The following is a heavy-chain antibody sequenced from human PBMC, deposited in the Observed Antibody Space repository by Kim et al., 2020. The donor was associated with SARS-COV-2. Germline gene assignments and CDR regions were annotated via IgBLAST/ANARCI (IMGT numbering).Heavy chain of an antibody. Sequence: ASVKVSCKTSGYIFTDHSMHWVRQAPGQGLEWMGWISAGNGVAKYSQKFQGRLTISRDTFASTVYMELSSLRSTDTAVYHCARGTTYYDVFTGQGGFDYWGQGARVPVSS. CDR1: GYIFTDHS. J-gene: IGHJ4*02. D-gene: IGHD3-9*01. CDR3: ARGTTYYDVFTGQGGFDY. CDR2: ISAGNGVA. V-gene: IGHV1-3*01.